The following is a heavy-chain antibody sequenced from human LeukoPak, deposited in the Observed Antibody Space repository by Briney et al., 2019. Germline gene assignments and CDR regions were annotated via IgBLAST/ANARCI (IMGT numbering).Heavy chain of an antibody. V-gene: IGHV3-43D*03. D-gene: IGHD2-2*01. CDR2: ISWDGGST. CDR1: GFTFDDYA. CDR3: AKDMIVVVPAAMNKNYYYYYMDV. J-gene: IGHJ6*03. Sequence: GGSLRLSCAASGFTFDDYAMHWVRQAPGKGLEGVSLISWDGGSTYYADSVKGRFTISRDNSKNSLYRQMNSLRAEDTALYYCAKDMIVVVPAAMNKNYYYYYMDVWGKGTTVTVSS.